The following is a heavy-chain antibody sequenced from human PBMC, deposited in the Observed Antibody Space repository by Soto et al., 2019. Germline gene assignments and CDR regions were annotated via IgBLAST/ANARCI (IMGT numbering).Heavy chain of an antibody. V-gene: IGHV4-34*01. CDR2: INHSGST. Sequence: QVQLQQWGAGLLKPSETLSLTCAVYGGSFSGYYWSWIRQPPGKGLEWIGEINHSGSTNYNPSLKSRVTISVDTSKNQFSLNLSSVTAADTAVYYCAGGRAYYYDSSGYYYDYWGQGTLVTVSS. CDR1: GGSFSGYY. CDR3: AGGRAYYYDSSGYYYDY. D-gene: IGHD3-22*01. J-gene: IGHJ4*02.